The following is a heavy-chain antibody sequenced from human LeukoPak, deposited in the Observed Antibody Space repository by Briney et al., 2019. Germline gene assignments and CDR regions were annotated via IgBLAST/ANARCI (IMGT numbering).Heavy chain of an antibody. J-gene: IGHJ4*02. CDR3: ARGREGDTAMVDFDY. Sequence: SETLSLTCAVYGGSFSGYYWSWIRQPPGKGLEWIGEINHSGSTNYNPSLKSRVNISVDTSKNQFSLKLSSVTAADTAVYYCARGREGDTAMVDFDYWGQGTLVTVSS. CDR2: INHSGST. D-gene: IGHD5-18*01. CDR1: GGSFSGYY. V-gene: IGHV4-34*01.